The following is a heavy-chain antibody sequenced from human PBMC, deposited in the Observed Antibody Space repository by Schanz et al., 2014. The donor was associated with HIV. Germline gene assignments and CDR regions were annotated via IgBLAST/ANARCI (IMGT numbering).Heavy chain of an antibody. CDR1: GGTLSNYA. CDR3: ARGAAEMATMTPWRY. V-gene: IGHV1-18*01. J-gene: IGHJ4*02. D-gene: IGHD5-12*01. CDR2: ISAYNGNT. Sequence: QVQLVQSGAEVKKTGSPVKVSCKAFGGTLSNYAISWVRQAPGQGLEWLGWISAYNGNTNYAQKLQGRVTMTTDTSTSTAYMDLRSLRSDDTAVYYCARGAAEMATMTPWRYWGQGTLVTVSS.